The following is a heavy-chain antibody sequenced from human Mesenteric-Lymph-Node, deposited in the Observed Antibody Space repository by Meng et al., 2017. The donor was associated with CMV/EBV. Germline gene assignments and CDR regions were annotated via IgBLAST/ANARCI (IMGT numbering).Heavy chain of an antibody. CDR1: GYSFTSYW. CDR3: ARGDDFWNAYNSHYLDY. V-gene: IGHV5-51*01. CDR2: IYPGDSDT. D-gene: IGHD3-3*01. J-gene: IGHJ4*02. Sequence: GGSLRLSCKGSGYSFTSYWIGWVRQMPGKCLEWMGIIYPGDSDTRYSPSFQGQVTISADKSISTAYLQWSSLKASDTAMYYCARGDDFWNAYNSHYLDYWGQGTLVTVSS.